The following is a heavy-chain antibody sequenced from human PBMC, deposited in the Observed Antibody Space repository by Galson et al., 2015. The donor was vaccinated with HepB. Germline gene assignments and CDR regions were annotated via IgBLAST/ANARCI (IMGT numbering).Heavy chain of an antibody. Sequence: SETLSLTCTVSGGSISSSSYYWGWLRQPPGKGLEWIGSFCYTGNTHYNPSLKSRVTISGDTSKNQFSLKLNSVTAADTAVYYCARHESESKTYAADNWGQGTLVTVSS. CDR2: FCYTGNT. D-gene: IGHD2-2*01. J-gene: IGHJ4*02. CDR1: GGSISSSSYY. V-gene: IGHV4-39*01. CDR3: ARHESESKTYAADN.